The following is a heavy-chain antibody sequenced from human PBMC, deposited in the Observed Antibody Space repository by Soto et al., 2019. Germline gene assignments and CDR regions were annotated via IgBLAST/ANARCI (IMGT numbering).Heavy chain of an antibody. Sequence: GWSLRLSCASSVFSVISDYMSWVRQAPGKGLEWVSLIYSGGDTYYADSVKGRFTISRDISSNTIYLHMTSLRADDTTIYYCTRAGSDPGNFYISNYYAMDVWGRGTTVTVSS. CDR2: IYSGGDT. J-gene: IGHJ6*02. CDR1: VFSVISDY. V-gene: IGHV3-53*01. CDR3: TRAGSDPGNFYISNYYAMDV. D-gene: IGHD3-10*01.